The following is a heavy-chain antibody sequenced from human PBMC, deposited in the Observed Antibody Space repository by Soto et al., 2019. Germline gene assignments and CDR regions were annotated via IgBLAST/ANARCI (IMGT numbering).Heavy chain of an antibody. CDR2: ISAYNGNT. D-gene: IGHD3-10*01. CDR1: GYTFTSYG. V-gene: IGHV1-18*01. CDR3: ARTRPGNQLWFGELLYLQPYYYGMDV. Sequence: ASVKVSCKASGYTFTSYGISLVRQAPGQGLEWMGWISAYNGNTNYAQKLQGRVTMTTDTSTSTAYMELRSLRSDDAAVYYCARTRPGNQLWFGELLYLQPYYYGMDVWGQGTTVTVSS. J-gene: IGHJ6*02.